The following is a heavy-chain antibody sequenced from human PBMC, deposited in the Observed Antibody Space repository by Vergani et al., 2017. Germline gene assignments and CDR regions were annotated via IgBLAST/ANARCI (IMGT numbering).Heavy chain of an antibody. CDR1: EFKLSDFA. CDR3: ARSKSINPWRTVGRLGWFDF. J-gene: IGHJ4*02. CDR2: FGWEGARMIANSVE. D-gene: IGHD1-26*01. Sequence: DVQLVQSGGGQVQPGESLEVPCAASEFKLSDFALHWVRQAPGRGLEWVGRFGWEGARMIANSVESFLASVRGRFGISRDDSKNAVHLRLSNLGVEDTAIYYCARSKSINPWRTVGRLGWFDFWGQGTLVTV. V-gene: IGHV3-73*02.